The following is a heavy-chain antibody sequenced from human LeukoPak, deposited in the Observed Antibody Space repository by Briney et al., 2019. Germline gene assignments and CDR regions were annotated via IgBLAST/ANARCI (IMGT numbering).Heavy chain of an antibody. CDR1: GSTFTSYG. CDR3: ARDTWTYYDILTGYPGGRNWFDP. J-gene: IGHJ5*02. CDR2: ISAYNGNT. V-gene: IGHV1-18*01. Sequence: ASVKVSCKASGSTFTSYGISWVRQAPGQGLEWMGWISAYNGNTNYAQKLQGRVTMTTDTSTSTAYMELRSLRSDDTAVYYCARDTWTYYDILTGYPGGRNWFDPWGQGTLVTVSS. D-gene: IGHD3-9*01.